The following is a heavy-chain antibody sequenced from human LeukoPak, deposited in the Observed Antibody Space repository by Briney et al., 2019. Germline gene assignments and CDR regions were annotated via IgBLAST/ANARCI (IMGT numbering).Heavy chain of an antibody. Sequence: PGGSLRLSCAASGFTVSNHYMNWVRQAPGKGLEWLSIIYSGGSTSYADSVKGRFTISRDNSKNTVYLQTNSLRVEDTAVYYCAREPTKECSGNYYFDYWGRGTLVTVSS. CDR2: IYSGGST. J-gene: IGHJ4*02. D-gene: IGHD2-15*01. CDR1: GFTVSNHY. V-gene: IGHV3-53*01. CDR3: AREPTKECSGNYYFDY.